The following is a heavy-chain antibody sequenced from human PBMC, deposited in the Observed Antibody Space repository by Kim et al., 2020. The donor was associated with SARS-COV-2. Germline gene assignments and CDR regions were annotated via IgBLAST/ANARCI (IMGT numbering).Heavy chain of an antibody. CDR1: GGSFSGYY. CDR3: GRDFGSFDWLLYGSFDY. V-gene: IGHV4-34*01. Sequence: SETLSLTCAVYGGSFSGYYWSWIRQSPGKGLEWIGEISHSGSTDYNPSLKSRVTISVDTSKSQFSLHLSSVTAADTAVYFCGRDFGSFDWLLYGSFDYWG. CDR2: ISHSGST. J-gene: IGHJ4*01. D-gene: IGHD3-9*01.